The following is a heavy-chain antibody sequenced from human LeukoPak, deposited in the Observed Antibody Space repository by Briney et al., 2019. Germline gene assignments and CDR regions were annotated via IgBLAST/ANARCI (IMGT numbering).Heavy chain of an antibody. CDR1: GGSISSGGYY. CDR2: IYYGESS. V-gene: IGHV4-31*03. J-gene: IGHJ6*01. Sequence: SETLSLTCTVSGGSISSGGYYWSWLRQHPGKGPEWIGYIYYGESSFYNASLKSRVTISVDTSKNQFSLKLSSVTAAVTAVYYCARSKGNYYYYGMDGWGQGATV. CDR3: ARSKGNYYYYGMDG.